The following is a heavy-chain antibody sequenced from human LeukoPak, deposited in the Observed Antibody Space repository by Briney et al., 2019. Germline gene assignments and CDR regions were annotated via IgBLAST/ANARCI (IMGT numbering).Heavy chain of an antibody. Sequence: ASVKVSCKVSGYTLTELSMHWVRQAPGQGLEWMGIINPSGGSTSYAQKFQGRVTMTRDTSTSTVYMELSSLRSEDTAVYYCARSLVAVAEPRLGRSFDYWGQGTLVTVSS. J-gene: IGHJ4*02. CDR2: INPSGGST. V-gene: IGHV1-46*01. D-gene: IGHD6-19*01. CDR1: GYTLTELS. CDR3: ARSLVAVAEPRLGRSFDY.